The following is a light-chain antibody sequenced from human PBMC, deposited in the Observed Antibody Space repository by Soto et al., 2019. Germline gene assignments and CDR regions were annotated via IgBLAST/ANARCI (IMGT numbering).Light chain of an antibody. J-gene: IGKJ2*01. CDR1: QSVSSIY. Sequence: EIVLTQSPGTLSLSPGERATLSCRASQSVSSIYLAWYQQKPGQAPRLLIYDASSRATGIPDRFSGSGSGTDFTLTISRLEPEDFAEYFCQQYGSSPYTFGQGTKLEIK. CDR3: QQYGSSPYT. CDR2: DAS. V-gene: IGKV3-20*01.